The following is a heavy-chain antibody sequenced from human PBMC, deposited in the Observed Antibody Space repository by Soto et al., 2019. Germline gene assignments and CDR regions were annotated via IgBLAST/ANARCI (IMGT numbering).Heavy chain of an antibody. V-gene: IGHV3-30-3*01. CDR3: AASGDCSSTSCYPNP. J-gene: IGHJ5*02. CDR1: GFTFSSYA. D-gene: IGHD2-2*01. CDR2: ISYDGSNK. Sequence: GGSLRLSCAASGFTFSSYAMHWVRQAPGKGLEWVAVISYDGSNKYYADSVKGRFTIPRDNSKNTLYLQMNSLTAEDTAVYYCAASGDCSSTSCYPNPWGQGTLVTVSS.